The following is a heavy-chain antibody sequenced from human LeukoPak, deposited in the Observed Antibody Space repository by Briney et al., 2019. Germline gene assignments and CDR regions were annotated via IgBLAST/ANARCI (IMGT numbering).Heavy chain of an antibody. V-gene: IGHV3-30*03. CDR1: GFPFSSYP. Sequence: GGSLRLSCPPSGFPFSSYPIPWLRQAPGNPLAWVAVISYDGSNKYYADSVKGRFTISRDNSKNTLYLQMNSLRAEDTAVYYCARDGYNSFDYWGQGTLVTVSS. J-gene: IGHJ4*02. CDR3: ARDGYNSFDY. D-gene: IGHD5-24*01. CDR2: ISYDGSNK.